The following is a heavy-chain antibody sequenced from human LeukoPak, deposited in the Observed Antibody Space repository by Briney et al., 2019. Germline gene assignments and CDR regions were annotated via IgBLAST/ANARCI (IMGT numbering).Heavy chain of an antibody. D-gene: IGHD1-14*01. V-gene: IGHV3-30*04. CDR1: GFTFSSYA. Sequence: QLWGSLRLSCAASGFTFSSYAMHWVRQAPGKGLEWVAVISYDGSNKYYADSVKGRFTISRDNAKNSLYLQMNSLRAEDTAVYYCAKDHNQAPWAARAFDIWGQGTMVTVSS. CDR3: AKDHNQAPWAARAFDI. CDR2: ISYDGSNK. J-gene: IGHJ3*02.